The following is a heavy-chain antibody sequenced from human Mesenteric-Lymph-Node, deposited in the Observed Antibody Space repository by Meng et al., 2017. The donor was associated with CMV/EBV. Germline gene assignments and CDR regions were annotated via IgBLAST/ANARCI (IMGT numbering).Heavy chain of an antibody. CDR3: VSYIGSSYWFGP. Sequence: CKASGGTFSSFAISWVRQAPGQGLEWMGWINSNSGTTNYAQKFQGRVTMTWDTSISAVYMDLSSLRSDDTAVYYCVSYIGSSYWFGPWGQGTLVTVSS. CDR1: GGTFSSFA. D-gene: IGHD6-6*01. CDR2: INSNSGTT. J-gene: IGHJ5*02. V-gene: IGHV1-2*02.